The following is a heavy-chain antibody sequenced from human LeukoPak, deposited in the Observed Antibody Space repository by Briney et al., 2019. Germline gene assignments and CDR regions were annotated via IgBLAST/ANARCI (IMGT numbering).Heavy chain of an antibody. CDR1: GFTFSSYA. D-gene: IGHD3-10*01. CDR3: ARDAGSRTCPNWFDP. Sequence: GGSLRLSCSASGFTFSSYAMRWVRLAPGKGLEWVAVISYDGSNKYYADSVKGRFTVSRDNSQNTLFLQMNSLRGEDTAVYHCARDAGSRTCPNWFDPWGQGTLVTVSS. CDR2: ISYDGSNK. J-gene: IGHJ5*02. V-gene: IGHV3-30*01.